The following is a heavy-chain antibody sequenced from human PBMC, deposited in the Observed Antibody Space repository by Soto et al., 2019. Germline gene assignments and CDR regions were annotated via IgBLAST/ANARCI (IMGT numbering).Heavy chain of an antibody. Sequence: QVQLQQWGAGLLKPSETLSLTCAVYGGSFSGYYWTWIRQPPGKGLEWIAEITHSGSTNYNPSLKSRLTISVDTSKNQFSLRMTSVTAADTALYYCARGRQDIIVKPAPSWFDPWGQGTLVTVSS. J-gene: IGHJ5*02. V-gene: IGHV4-34*01. CDR3: ARGRQDIIVKPAPSWFDP. CDR2: ITHSGST. D-gene: IGHD2-2*01. CDR1: GGSFSGYY.